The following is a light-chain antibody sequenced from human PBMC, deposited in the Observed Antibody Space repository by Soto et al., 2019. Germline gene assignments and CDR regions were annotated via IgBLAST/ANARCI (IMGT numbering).Light chain of an antibody. CDR1: SGDIGTYNL. CDR2: EGN. Sequence: QSALTQPASVSGSTGQSLTISCTGTSGDIGTYNLVSWYQQHPGRAPKLIIFEGNKRPSVVSNRFYDSKSGNTASLAVSGIHAEDEADYHCCSYSGRSTVICGGGTKLTVL. V-gene: IGLV2-23*01. CDR3: CSYSGRSTVI. J-gene: IGLJ2*01.